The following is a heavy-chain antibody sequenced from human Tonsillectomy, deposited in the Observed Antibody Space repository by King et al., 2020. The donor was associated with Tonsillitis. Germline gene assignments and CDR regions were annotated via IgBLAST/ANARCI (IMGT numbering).Heavy chain of an antibody. V-gene: IGHV1-18*01. J-gene: IGHJ3*02. Sequence: ELVQSGAEVKKPGDSVKVSCKTSGYTFSNYGISWVRQAPGQGLEWMGWISAYSGDTNFAQKFQGRVTLTTDTSTSTAYMELRSLRSDDTAVYYCARDLIRSYLGSGSPSTFDIWGQGTMVTVSS. CDR2: ISAYSGDT. CDR1: GYTFSNYG. D-gene: IGHD3-10*01. CDR3: ARDLIRSYLGSGSPSTFDI.